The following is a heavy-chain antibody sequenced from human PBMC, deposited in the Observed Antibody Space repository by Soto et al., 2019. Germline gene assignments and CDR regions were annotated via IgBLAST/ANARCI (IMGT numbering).Heavy chain of an antibody. Sequence: SETLSLTCTVSGGSVSSGSYYWSWIRQPPGKGLEWIGYIYYSGSTNYNPSLKSRVTISVDTSKNQFSLKLSSVTAADTAVYYCARRAGLGGSGSYYVAREGRGSYYYYYMDVWGKGTTVTVSS. V-gene: IGHV4-61*01. D-gene: IGHD3-10*01. CDR1: GGSVSSGSYY. CDR2: IYYSGST. J-gene: IGHJ6*03. CDR3: ARRAGLGGSGSYYVAREGRGSYYYYYMDV.